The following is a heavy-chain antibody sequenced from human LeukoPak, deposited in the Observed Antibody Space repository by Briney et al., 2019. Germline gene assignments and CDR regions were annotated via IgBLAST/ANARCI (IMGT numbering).Heavy chain of an antibody. J-gene: IGHJ4*02. Sequence: PGRSLRLSCAASGFTFSSYAMHWVRQAPGKGLEWVSTISSSSSYIYYVDSVKGRFTISRDNAKNSLYLQMNSLRAEDTAVYYCTVTTSLDYWGQGTLVTVSS. CDR2: ISSSSSYI. CDR3: TVTTSLDY. CDR1: GFTFSSYA. V-gene: IGHV3-21*04. D-gene: IGHD1-14*01.